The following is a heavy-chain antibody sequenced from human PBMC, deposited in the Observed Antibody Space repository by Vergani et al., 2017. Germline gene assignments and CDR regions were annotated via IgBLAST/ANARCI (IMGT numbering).Heavy chain of an antibody. V-gene: IGHV3-23*01. D-gene: IGHD2-21*02. Sequence: EVQLLESGGGLVQPGGSLRLSCAASGFTFSSYAMSWVRQAPGKGLQWVSAISGSGGSTYYADSVKGRFTISRDNSKNTLYLQMNSLRAEDTAVYYCAKDRPNCCGDCYPSYFDYWGQGTLVTVSS. J-gene: IGHJ4*02. CDR2: ISGSGGST. CDR1: GFTFSSYA. CDR3: AKDRPNCCGDCYPSYFDY.